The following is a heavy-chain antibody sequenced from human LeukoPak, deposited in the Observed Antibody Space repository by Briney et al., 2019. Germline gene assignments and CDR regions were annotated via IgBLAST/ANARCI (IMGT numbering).Heavy chain of an antibody. Sequence: GASVKVSCKASGGTFSSYAISWVRQAPGQGLEWMGRIIPILGIANYAQKFQGRVTITADKSTSTAYMELSSLRSEDTAVYYCARGSRYGSGSYYRVYFDYWGQGTLVTVSS. J-gene: IGHJ4*02. CDR1: GGTFSSYA. V-gene: IGHV1-69*04. D-gene: IGHD3-10*01. CDR3: ARGSRYGSGSYYRVYFDY. CDR2: IIPILGIA.